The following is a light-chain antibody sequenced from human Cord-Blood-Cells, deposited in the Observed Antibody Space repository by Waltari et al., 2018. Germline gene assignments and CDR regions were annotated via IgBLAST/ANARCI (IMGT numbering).Light chain of an antibody. CDR3: QQRSNWPRT. Sequence: EIVLTQSPATLSLSPGERATLSCRASQSVSSYLAWYQQKPGQAPRLLIYDASNRATGIPARFSGSWSVTDFTLTISRLEPEDFAVYYCQQRSNWPRTFVQGTKVEIK. CDR2: DAS. V-gene: IGKV3-11*01. J-gene: IGKJ1*01. CDR1: QSVSSY.